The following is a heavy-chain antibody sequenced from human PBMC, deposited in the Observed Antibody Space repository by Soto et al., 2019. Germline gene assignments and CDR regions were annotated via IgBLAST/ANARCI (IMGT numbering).Heavy chain of an antibody. Sequence: QVQLVESGGGVVQPGRSLRLSCAASGFTFSRDGMHWVRQAPGKGLEWVAVISNDGRDIYYADSVKGRFTISRDNSKNTVALQMNSLRVEDTAVYCCAKDRNYSWSLDYWGQGTLVTVSS. CDR2: ISNDGRDI. D-gene: IGHD6-13*01. CDR1: GFTFSRDG. CDR3: AKDRNYSWSLDY. V-gene: IGHV3-30*18. J-gene: IGHJ4*02.